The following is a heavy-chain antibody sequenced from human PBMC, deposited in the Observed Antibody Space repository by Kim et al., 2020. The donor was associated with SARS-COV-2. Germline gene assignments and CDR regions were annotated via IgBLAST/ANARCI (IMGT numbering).Heavy chain of an antibody. Sequence: SLRSRITISVDTSKNQFSLKLGSVTAAETAVYYCARLSEDYYGSGSYYNYWGQGTLVTVSS. J-gene: IGHJ4*02. V-gene: IGHV4-34*01. CDR3: ARLSEDYYGSGSYYNY. D-gene: IGHD3-10*01.